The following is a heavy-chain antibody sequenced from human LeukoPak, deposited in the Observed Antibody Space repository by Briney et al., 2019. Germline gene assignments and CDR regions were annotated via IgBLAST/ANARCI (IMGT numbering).Heavy chain of an antibody. D-gene: IGHD3-16*01. CDR2: IYYSGST. CDR3: ARLPTAAFGGYDY. CDR1: GGSISSSSYY. Sequence: SETLSLTCTVSGGSISSSSYYWGWIRQPPGKGLEWIGSIYYSGSTYYNPSLKSRVTISVDTSKNQFSLKLSSVTAADTAVYYCARLPTAAFGGYDYWGQGTLVTVSS. V-gene: IGHV4-39*01. J-gene: IGHJ4*02.